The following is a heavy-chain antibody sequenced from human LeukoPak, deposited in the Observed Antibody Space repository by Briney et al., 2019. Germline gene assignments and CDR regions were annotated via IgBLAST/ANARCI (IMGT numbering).Heavy chain of an antibody. J-gene: IGHJ3*02. D-gene: IGHD3-22*01. V-gene: IGHV1-69*13. Sequence: SVKVSCKASGYTFTGYYMHWVRQAPGQGLEWMGGIIPIFGTANYAQKFQGRVTITADESTSTAYMELSSLRSEDTAVYYCARDQNYNYYDSSGYPRMPSFDIWGQGTMVTVSS. CDR1: GYTFTGYY. CDR2: IIPIFGTA. CDR3: ARDQNYNYYDSSGYPRMPSFDI.